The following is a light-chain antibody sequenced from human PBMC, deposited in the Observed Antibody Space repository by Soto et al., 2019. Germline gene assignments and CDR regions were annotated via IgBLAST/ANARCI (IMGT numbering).Light chain of an antibody. CDR1: SGHSTYI. CDR2: LEGSGSY. Sequence: QPVLTQSSSASASLGSSVKLTCTLSSGHSTYIIAWHQQQPGAAPRYLMKLEGSGSYNKGSGVPDRFSGSSSGADRYLTISNLQFEDEADYYCETWGSNTRVFGGGTKLTVL. V-gene: IGLV4-60*02. CDR3: ETWGSNTRV. J-gene: IGLJ2*01.